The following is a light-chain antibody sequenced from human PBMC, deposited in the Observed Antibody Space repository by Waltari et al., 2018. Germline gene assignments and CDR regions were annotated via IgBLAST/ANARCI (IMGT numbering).Light chain of an antibody. J-gene: IGLJ2*01. CDR2: YDK. Sequence: SYVLTQEPSVSVAPGKTARITCGGHNIGTKSVHWYQQRPGQAPVLVMSYDKDRPAGIPERFSGANAGNTATLTIRRVEVGDEADYYCQVWDNYVDVVVVGGGTKLTVL. V-gene: IGLV3-21*04. CDR3: QVWDNYVDVVV. CDR1: NIGTKS.